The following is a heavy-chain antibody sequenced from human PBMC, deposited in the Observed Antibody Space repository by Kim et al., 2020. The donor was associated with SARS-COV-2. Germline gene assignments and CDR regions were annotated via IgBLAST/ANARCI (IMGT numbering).Heavy chain of an antibody. V-gene: IGHV4-31*02. Sequence: KSRVTISVDTSKNQFALKLSSVTAADTAVDYCARARGGTMIVVVIGAFDIWGQGTMVTVSS. CDR3: ARARGGTMIVVVIGAFDI. D-gene: IGHD3-22*01. J-gene: IGHJ3*02.